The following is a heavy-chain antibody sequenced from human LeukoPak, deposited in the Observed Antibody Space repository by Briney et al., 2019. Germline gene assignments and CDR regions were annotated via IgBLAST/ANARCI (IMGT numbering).Heavy chain of an antibody. CDR1: GFIFSNYA. V-gene: IGHV3-23*01. CDR3: AETRGQYGPSYYMDV. CDR2: GGSGGST. D-gene: IGHD4-17*01. J-gene: IGHJ6*03. Sequence: GRTLRLSCAASGFIFSNYAMTWVRQAPGKGLESVSYGGSGGSTYYADSVKGRFTVAREHSKTTLYLQMNLLTVEVTAVSYCAETRGQYGPSYYMDVGVKGTGVTVS.